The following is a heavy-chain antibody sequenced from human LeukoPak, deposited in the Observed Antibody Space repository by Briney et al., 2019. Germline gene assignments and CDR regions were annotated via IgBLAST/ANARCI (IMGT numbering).Heavy chain of an antibody. V-gene: IGHV3-74*01. J-gene: IGHJ5*01. CDR3: ARDPAPQGWFDS. CDR2: INSEGSST. Sequence: RAGGSLRLSCAASGSTLSTYWMHWVRQAPGKGLVWVSRINSEGSSTTYADSVKGRFTISRDNAKNILYLQMNSLRAEDTAVYHCARDPAPQGWFDSWGQGTLVTVSS. CDR1: GSTLSTYW.